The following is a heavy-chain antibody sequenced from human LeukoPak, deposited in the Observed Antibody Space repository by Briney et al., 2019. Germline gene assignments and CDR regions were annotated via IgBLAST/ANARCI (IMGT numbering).Heavy chain of an antibody. CDR2: IKISGYA. CDR1: GFTFNNYV. CDR3: TKVRPPPGSGWYGGDDS. V-gene: IGHV3-23*05. J-gene: IGHJ4*02. D-gene: IGHD6-19*01. Sequence: PGGSLRLSCTASGFTFNNYVMSWVRQAPGKGLEWVSSIKISGYADYADSVKDRFTISRDNSKNTLYLQMNSLRVEDTAVYYCTKVRPPPGSGWYGGDDSWGQGTLVTVSS.